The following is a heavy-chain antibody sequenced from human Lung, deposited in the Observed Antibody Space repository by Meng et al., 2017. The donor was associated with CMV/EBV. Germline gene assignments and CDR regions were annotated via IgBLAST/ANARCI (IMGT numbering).Heavy chain of an antibody. CDR3: AKEGGNSASPVYFYFGMDV. CDR1: EFNVTSTY. D-gene: IGHD1-7*01. CDR2: IGYDGTND. J-gene: IGHJ6*02. V-gene: IGHV3-30*02. Sequence: GESXKISCAASEFNVTSTYMNWVRQAPGKGLEWVAYIGYDGTNDKIKNSVKGRFTISRDNSKNTLYLQMDRLTPEDTAVYYCAKEGGNSASPVYFYFGMDVWGQGTTVTVSS.